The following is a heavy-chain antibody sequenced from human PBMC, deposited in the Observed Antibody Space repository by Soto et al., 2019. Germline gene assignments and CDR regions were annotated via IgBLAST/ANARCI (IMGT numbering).Heavy chain of an antibody. Sequence: GGSLRLSCAASGFTFSSYIMNWVRQAPGKGLEWVSSISSSSSYIYYADSVKGRFTISRDNAKNSLYLQMNSLRAEDTAVYYCARDLTPSGGMDVWGKGTTVTVSS. CDR1: GFTFSSYI. CDR3: ARDLTPSGGMDV. V-gene: IGHV3-21*01. D-gene: IGHD3-10*01. J-gene: IGHJ6*03. CDR2: ISSSSSYI.